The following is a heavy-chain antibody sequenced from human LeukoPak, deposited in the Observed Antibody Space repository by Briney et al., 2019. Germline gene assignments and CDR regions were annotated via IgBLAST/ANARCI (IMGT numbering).Heavy chain of an antibody. CDR1: GGSISSSSYY. J-gene: IGHJ4*02. Sequence: SETLSLTCTVSGGSISSSSYYWGWIRQPPGKGLERIGSIYYSGSTYYNPSLKSRVTISVDTSKNQFSLKLSSVTAADTAVYYCAREHTVGEGERVDYWGQGTLVTVSS. CDR2: IYYSGST. CDR3: AREHTVGEGERVDY. V-gene: IGHV4-39*07. D-gene: IGHD1-1*01.